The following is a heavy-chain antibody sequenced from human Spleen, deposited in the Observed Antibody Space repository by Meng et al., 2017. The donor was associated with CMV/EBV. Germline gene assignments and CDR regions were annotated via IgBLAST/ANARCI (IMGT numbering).Heavy chain of an antibody. Sequence: ESLKISCAVSGFPFSSHTMNWVRQAPGKGLEWVSSIGYRSGYIYYADSVKGRFTISRDNAKNSLFLQMNGLRAEDTAVYYCARSLQNGVVIMASPFDYWGQGTLVTVSS. D-gene: IGHD3-3*01. J-gene: IGHJ4*02. CDR2: IGYRSGYI. CDR1: GFPFSSHT. V-gene: IGHV3-21*01. CDR3: ARSLQNGVVIMASPFDY.